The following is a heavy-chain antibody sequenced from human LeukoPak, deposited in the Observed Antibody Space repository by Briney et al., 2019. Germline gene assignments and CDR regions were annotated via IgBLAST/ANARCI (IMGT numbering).Heavy chain of an antibody. CDR2: IYYSRST. D-gene: IGHD2-15*01. CDR1: GGSISSYY. J-gene: IGHJ4*02. Sequence: SETLSLTCTVSGGSISSYYWSWIRQPPGKGLEWIGYIYYSRSTNYNPSLKSRVTISVDTSKNQFSLKLSSVTAADTAVYYCARSSGGSLFYWGQGTLVTVSS. CDR3: ARSSGGSLFY. V-gene: IGHV4-59*08.